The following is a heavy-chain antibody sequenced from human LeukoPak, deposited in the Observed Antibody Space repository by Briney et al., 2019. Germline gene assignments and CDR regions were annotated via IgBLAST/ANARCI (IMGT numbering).Heavy chain of an antibody. J-gene: IGHJ4*02. V-gene: IGHV3-21*01. CDR1: GFTFSSYS. Sequence: GGSLRLSCAASGFTFSSYSMNWVRQAPGKGLEWVSSISSSSSYIYYADSVKGRFTISRDNAKNSLYLQMNSLRAEDTAVYYCARGALMITFGDYFDYWGQGTLVTVSS. CDR2: ISSSSSYI. D-gene: IGHD3-16*01. CDR3: ARGALMITFGDYFDY.